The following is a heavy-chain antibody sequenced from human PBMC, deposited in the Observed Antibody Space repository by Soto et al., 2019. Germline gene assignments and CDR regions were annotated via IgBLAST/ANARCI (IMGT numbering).Heavy chain of an antibody. V-gene: IGHV4-34*01. CDR2: INDRGSI. Sequence: QVQLQQWGAGPLRPLETLSLTCGVSGGSFSGYYWAWMRQSPGKGLEWIGEINDRGSINYNTSLKSRVSISVDTSKNHYSLNLRSVTAADTAVYYCARESHDILTGPPWVWYFELWGRGTLVTVSS. J-gene: IGHJ2*01. CDR3: ARESHDILTGPPWVWYFEL. D-gene: IGHD3-9*01. CDR1: GGSFSGYY.